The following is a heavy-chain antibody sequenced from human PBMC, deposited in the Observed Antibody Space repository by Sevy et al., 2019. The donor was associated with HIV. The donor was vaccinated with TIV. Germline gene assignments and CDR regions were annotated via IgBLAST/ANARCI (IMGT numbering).Heavy chain of an antibody. CDR3: ARGGLSTSSDFHYYYGMDV. CDR1: GFTFSRYW. Sequence: GGSLRLSCAASGFTFSRYWMSWVRQAPERGLEWVAIIKYDGREKYYVDSVRGRFTISRDIAKNSLYSEMNSLRAEDTAGYYCARGGLSTSSDFHYYYGMDVWGQGTTVTVSS. V-gene: IGHV3-7*01. CDR2: IKYDGREK. D-gene: IGHD6-6*01. J-gene: IGHJ6*02.